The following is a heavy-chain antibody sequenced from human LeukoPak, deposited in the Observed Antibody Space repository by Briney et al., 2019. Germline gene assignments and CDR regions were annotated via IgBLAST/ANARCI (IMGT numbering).Heavy chain of an antibody. V-gene: IGHV3-13*01. Sequence: GGSLRLSCAASGFTFSTYDMHWVRHATGKGLEWVAAIGPRGDTYYAGSVQGRFTISRENAKNSLYLQMNSLRAEDTAVYYCAKTTTGYSSGRFPGWPVDYWGQGTLVTVSS. J-gene: IGHJ4*02. CDR3: AKTTTGYSSGRFPGWPVDY. D-gene: IGHD6-19*01. CDR2: IGPRGDT. CDR1: GFTFSTYD.